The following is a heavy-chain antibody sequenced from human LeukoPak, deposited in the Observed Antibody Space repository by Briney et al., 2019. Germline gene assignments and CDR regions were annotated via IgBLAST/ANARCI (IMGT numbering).Heavy chain of an antibody. V-gene: IGHV3-23*01. CDR1: GFNYSCYA. CDR3: AKERSIANFDY. D-gene: IGHD2-21*01. Sequence: GGPLSLLCAPSGFNYSCYAMIWLRQAPGKGLEWVSAISGSGGSTYYADSVKGRFTISRDNAKNTLYQQMNSLRAEDTAVDYCAKERSIANFDYWGQGTLVTVSS. CDR2: ISGSGGST. J-gene: IGHJ4*02.